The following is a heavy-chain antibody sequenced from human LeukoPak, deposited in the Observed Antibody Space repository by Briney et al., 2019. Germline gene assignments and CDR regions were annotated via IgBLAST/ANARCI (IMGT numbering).Heavy chain of an antibody. V-gene: IGHV1-2*02. D-gene: IGHD3/OR15-3a*01. CDR2: INPNSGGA. Sequence: ASVKVSCKTSGYTFTARFIHWVRQVPGQGLEWMGWINPNSGGALYAQKFPGRVTMTGDTFTNTAFMELTSLTSDDTAVYYCARDLDSGDIPYWGQGTLVTVSS. CDR1: GYTFTARF. J-gene: IGHJ4*02. CDR3: ARDLDSGDIPY.